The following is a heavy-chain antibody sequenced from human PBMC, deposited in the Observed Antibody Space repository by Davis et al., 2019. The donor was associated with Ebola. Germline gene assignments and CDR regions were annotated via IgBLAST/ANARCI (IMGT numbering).Heavy chain of an antibody. V-gene: IGHV4-34*01. D-gene: IGHD3-22*01. CDR2: INHSEST. Sequence: PSETLSLTCAVYGGSFSGYYWSWIRQPPGRGLEWIGEINHSESTNYNPSPKSRVTISVDTSKNQFSLKLSSVTAADTAVYYCARVGSDSSGHNAFDIWGQGTTVTVSS. CDR3: ARVGSDSSGHNAFDI. CDR1: GGSFSGYY. J-gene: IGHJ3*02.